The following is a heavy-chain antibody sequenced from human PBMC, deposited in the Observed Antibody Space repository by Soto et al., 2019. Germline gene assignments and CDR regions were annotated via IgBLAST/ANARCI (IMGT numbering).Heavy chain of an antibody. CDR2: IYTSGSK. D-gene: IGHD2-2*01. CDR1: GGSISRYY. Sequence: AEILSLTCTVSGGSISRYYWSWIRQPAGKGLQCIGRIYTSGSKNYNPSLKSRVTMSVETSKNHFSLKLSSVTTADTAVYYRARACIITSCYDVFDSWGQGTLVTLSS. V-gene: IGHV4-4*07. CDR3: ARACIITSCYDVFDS. J-gene: IGHJ4*02.